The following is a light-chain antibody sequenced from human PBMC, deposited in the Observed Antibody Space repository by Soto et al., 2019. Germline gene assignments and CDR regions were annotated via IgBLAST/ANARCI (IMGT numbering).Light chain of an antibody. J-gene: IGLJ1*01. CDR1: SSNIGRNN. V-gene: IGLV1-44*01. CDR2: SND. CDR3: ATWDDSLNGSYV. Sequence: QSVLTQPPSASGTPGQRITISCSGGSSNIGRNNVNWYQHVPGTAPKLLIYSNDRRPSGVPDRFSGSKSGTSASLAISGLQSDDEADYYCATWDDSLNGSYVFGPGTKLTVL.